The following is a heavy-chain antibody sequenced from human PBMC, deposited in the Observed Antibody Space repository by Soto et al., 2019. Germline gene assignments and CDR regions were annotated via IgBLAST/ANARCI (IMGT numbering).Heavy chain of an antibody. CDR3: ARTISITGTIFGY. J-gene: IGHJ4*02. CDR2: IYYSGST. V-gene: IGHV4-61*01. CDR1: GGSVSSGSYY. Sequence: SETLSLTCTVSGGSVSSGSYYWSWIRQPPGKGLEWIGYIYYSGSTNYNPSLKSRVTISVDTSKTQFSLKLSSVTAADTAVYYCARTISITGTIFGYWGQGTLVTVSS. D-gene: IGHD1-20*01.